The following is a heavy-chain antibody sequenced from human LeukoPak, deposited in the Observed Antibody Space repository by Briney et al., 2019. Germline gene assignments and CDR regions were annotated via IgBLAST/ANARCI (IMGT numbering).Heavy chain of an antibody. Sequence: GGSLRLSRAASGYTLSRYTMNCVRHALGQGLGWGSHICDPLGGSQTHYADSVKGRFTISRDDSQNTVYLQMDSLRAEDTAVYYCTTRLQRHFYYWGQGTQVTVSS. V-gene: IGHV3-23*01. CDR3: TTRLQRHFYY. CDR1: GYTLSRYT. CDR2: ICDPLGGSQT. D-gene: IGHD6-25*01. J-gene: IGHJ4*02.